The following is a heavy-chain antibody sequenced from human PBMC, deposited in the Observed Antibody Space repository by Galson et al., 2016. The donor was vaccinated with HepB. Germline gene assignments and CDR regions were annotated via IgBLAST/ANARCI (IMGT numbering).Heavy chain of an antibody. CDR1: GGSISSYY. D-gene: IGHD5-24*01. CDR3: ARDRGGYNPFDY. V-gene: IGHV4-59*01. J-gene: IGHJ4*02. CDR2: IYNSGNT. Sequence: ETLSLTCTVSGGSISSYYCSWIRQPPGKGLEWMGYIYNSGNTNYNPSLKSRVTISVDTSKNQISLKLTSLSAADTAVYYCARDRGGYNPFDYWGQGMLVTVSS.